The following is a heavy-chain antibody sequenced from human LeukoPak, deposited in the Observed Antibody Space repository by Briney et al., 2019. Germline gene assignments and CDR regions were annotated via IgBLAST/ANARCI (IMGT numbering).Heavy chain of an antibody. J-gene: IGHJ4*02. Sequence: GGSLRLSCAASGFTFSSYWMYWVRQAPGKGLVWVSRIKSDGSSTRYADSVEGRFTISRDNAKNTLYLQMNSLRAEDTAVYYCAREGIRGVEIDYWGQGTLVTVSS. CDR1: GFTFSSYW. CDR3: AREGIRGVEIDY. CDR2: IKSDGSST. V-gene: IGHV3-74*01. D-gene: IGHD3-10*01.